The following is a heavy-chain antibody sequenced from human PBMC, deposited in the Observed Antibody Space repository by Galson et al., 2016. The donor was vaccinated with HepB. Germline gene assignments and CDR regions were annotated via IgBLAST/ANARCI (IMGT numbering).Heavy chain of an antibody. CDR1: GYSVTSYG. V-gene: IGHV1-18*01. J-gene: IGHJ4*02. CDR2: ISPYNGDT. Sequence: SVKVSCKASGYSVTSYGISWVRQAPGQGLEWTGWISPYNGDTNYAQKFQGRVTMTTDTSTSTAYLELRSLRSDDTAVYYCAREGEYGDYTLDYWGQGTLVTVSS. CDR3: AREGEYGDYTLDY. D-gene: IGHD4-17*01.